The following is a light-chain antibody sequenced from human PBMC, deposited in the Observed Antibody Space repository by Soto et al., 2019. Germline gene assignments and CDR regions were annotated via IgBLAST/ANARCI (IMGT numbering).Light chain of an antibody. V-gene: IGKV3-20*01. J-gene: IGKJ1*01. CDR3: QQYGSSPWT. Sequence: EIVLTQSPGTLSLSPGERATLSCRARQSFSASYLAWYQQKAGQAPRLLIYGASSRATGIPDRFSGSGSGTDFTLTISRLEPEDSAVYYCQQYGSSPWTFGQGTKVEIK. CDR1: QSFSASY. CDR2: GAS.